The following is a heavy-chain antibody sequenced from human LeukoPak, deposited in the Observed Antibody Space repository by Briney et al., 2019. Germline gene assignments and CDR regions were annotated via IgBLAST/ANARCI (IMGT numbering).Heavy chain of an antibody. CDR3: ARRTVVTPNYFDY. CDR1: GGSISSYY. J-gene: IGHJ4*02. CDR2: IYYSGST. Sequence: SETLSLTCTVSGGSISSYYWSWIRQPPGKGLEWIGYIYYSGSTNYNPSLKSRVTISVDTSKNQFSLKLSSVTAADTAVNYCARRTVVTPNYFDYWGQGTLVTVSS. V-gene: IGHV4-59*08. D-gene: IGHD4-23*01.